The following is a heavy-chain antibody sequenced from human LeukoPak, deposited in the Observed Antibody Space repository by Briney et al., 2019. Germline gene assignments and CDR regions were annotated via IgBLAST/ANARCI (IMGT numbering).Heavy chain of an antibody. CDR3: ARSSVVVTAIWDYYYYGMDV. V-gene: IGHV4-34*01. CDR1: GGSISSYY. Sequence: PSETLSLTCTVSGGSISSYYWSWIRQPPGKGLEWIGEINHSGSTNYNPSLKSRVTISVDTSKNQFSLKLSSVTAADTAVYYCARSSVVVTAIWDYYYYGMDVWGQGTTVTVSS. D-gene: IGHD2-21*02. CDR2: INHSGST. J-gene: IGHJ6*02.